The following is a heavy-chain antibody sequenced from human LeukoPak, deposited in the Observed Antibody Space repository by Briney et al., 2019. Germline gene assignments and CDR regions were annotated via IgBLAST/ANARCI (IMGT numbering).Heavy chain of an antibody. Sequence: ASVRVSCKASGYTLTGYYLHWVRQAPGQGLEWMGWINPNTGATHSAQKFQGRITMTRDTSISAAYMDLSRLRSDDTAVYYCARDRVGSGWPRPYYFEVWGQGTLVTVSS. D-gene: IGHD6-19*01. J-gene: IGHJ4*02. CDR1: GYTLTGYY. V-gene: IGHV1-2*02. CDR3: ARDRVGSGWPRPYYFEV. CDR2: INPNTGAT.